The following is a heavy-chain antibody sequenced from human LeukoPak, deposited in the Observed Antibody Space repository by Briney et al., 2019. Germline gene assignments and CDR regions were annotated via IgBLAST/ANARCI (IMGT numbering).Heavy chain of an antibody. CDR3: AREDYGDAGWFDP. CDR1: GYSISSGYY. CDR2: IYYSGST. J-gene: IGHJ5*02. D-gene: IGHD4-17*01. Sequence: PSETLSLTCTVSGYSISSGYYWGWIRQPPGKGLEWIGSIYYSGSTYYNPSLKSRVTVSVHTSKNQFSLKLSVTAADTAVYYCAREDYGDAGWFDPWGQGTLVTVSS. V-gene: IGHV4-38-2*02.